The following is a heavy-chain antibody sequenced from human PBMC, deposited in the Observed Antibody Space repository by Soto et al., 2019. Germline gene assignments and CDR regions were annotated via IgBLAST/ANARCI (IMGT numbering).Heavy chain of an antibody. V-gene: IGHV1-69*06. Sequence: RXSVRVSCKASGGTFISYAVSWGRQAPGQGLEWMGGIIPIFGTANYAQKFQGRVTITADKSTSTAYMELSSLRSEDTAVYYCARVGGSKIFGVVIPDYWGQGTLVTVSS. CDR3: ARVGGSKIFGVVIPDY. CDR1: GGTFISYA. D-gene: IGHD3-3*01. J-gene: IGHJ4*02. CDR2: IIPIFGTA.